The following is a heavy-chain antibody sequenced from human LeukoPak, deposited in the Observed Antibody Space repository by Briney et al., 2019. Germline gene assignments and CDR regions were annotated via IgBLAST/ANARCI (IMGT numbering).Heavy chain of an antibody. J-gene: IGHJ4*02. CDR2: ISAYNGNT. CDR1: GYTFTSYG. CDR3: ARDYYDSSGYPFDY. Sequence: ASVKVSCKASGYTFTSYGISWVRQAPGQGLEWMGWISAYNGNTNYAQKLQGRVTMTTDTSTSTAYTELRSLRSDDTAVYYCARDYYDSSGYPFDYWGQGTLVTVSS. V-gene: IGHV1-18*01. D-gene: IGHD3-22*01.